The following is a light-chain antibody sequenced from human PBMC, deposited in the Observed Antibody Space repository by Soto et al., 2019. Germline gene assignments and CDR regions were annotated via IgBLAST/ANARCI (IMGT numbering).Light chain of an antibody. CDR1: QSISSN. V-gene: IGKV3-15*01. J-gene: IGKJ1*01. CDR2: GAS. Sequence: EIVMTQSPATLSASPGERATLSCRASQSISSNLAWYQQRPDQAPRPLIYGASTSATGGPGRFGGSGSGTAYTLTTSSLQSEDFAVYYCQQYNNWPRTFGQGAKVEVK. CDR3: QQYNNWPRT.